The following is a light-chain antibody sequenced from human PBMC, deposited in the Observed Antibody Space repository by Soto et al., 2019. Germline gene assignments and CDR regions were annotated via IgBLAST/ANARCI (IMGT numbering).Light chain of an antibody. V-gene: IGKV3-11*01. CDR2: DAS. Sequence: EIVLTQSPATLSLSPGERATLSCRASQSISSYLAWYQQKPGQAPRLLIYDASNRATGIPARFSGSGSGTDFTLTISSLEPEDCAVYYCLQHHTYPFTFGQGTKLEI. J-gene: IGKJ2*01. CDR1: QSISSY. CDR3: LQHHTYPFT.